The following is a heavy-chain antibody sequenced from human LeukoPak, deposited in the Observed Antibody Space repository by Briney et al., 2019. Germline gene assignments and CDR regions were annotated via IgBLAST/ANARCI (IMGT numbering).Heavy chain of an antibody. V-gene: IGHV3-48*02. CDR2: ISGSRSTTV. CDR1: GFTFSNYG. CDR3: ARDWITSGGVIVPLDY. Sequence: QPGGSLRLSCAASGFTFSNYGMNWVRQAPGKGLEWVSSISGSRSTTVFYADSVKGRFTISRDIAKNSLYLQMNSLRDEDTAVYYCARDWITSGGVIVPLDYWGQGTLVTVSS. D-gene: IGHD3-16*02. J-gene: IGHJ4*02.